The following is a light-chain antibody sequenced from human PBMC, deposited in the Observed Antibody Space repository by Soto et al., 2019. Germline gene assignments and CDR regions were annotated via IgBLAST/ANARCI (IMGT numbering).Light chain of an antibody. Sequence: DIQMTQSPSSLSASVGDRVTIACRASQSISSFLSWYQQKPGKAPNLLFYAASSLQSVVPSRFSGSGCGTDFTLTICSLQPEDFATYYCQQSYSTPRTFGQGTKLEIK. V-gene: IGKV1-39*01. CDR3: QQSYSTPRT. J-gene: IGKJ2*01. CDR1: QSISSF. CDR2: AAS.